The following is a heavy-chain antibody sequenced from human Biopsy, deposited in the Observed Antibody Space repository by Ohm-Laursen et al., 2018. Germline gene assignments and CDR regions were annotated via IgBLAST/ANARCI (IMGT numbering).Heavy chain of an antibody. D-gene: IGHD3-22*01. CDR1: GGSISDDY. CDR3: ARGDYFDSNGYFWFDP. J-gene: IGHJ5*02. V-gene: IGHV4-59*12. Sequence: SDTLSLTCTVSGGSISDDYWNWIRQPPGKGLQVIGYISSGGRAKYNPSLKSRLTISLDTSKYQLSLKLNSVTAADTAVYYCARGDYFDSNGYFWFDPWGQGTLVTVSS. CDR2: ISSGGRA.